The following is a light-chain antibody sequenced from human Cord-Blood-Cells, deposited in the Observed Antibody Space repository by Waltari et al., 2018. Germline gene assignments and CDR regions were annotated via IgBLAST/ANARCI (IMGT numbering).Light chain of an antibody. CDR2: AAS. CDR3: QQYYSYPRT. V-gene: IGKV1-8*01. CDR1: QGISSY. Sequence: AIRITQSPSSLSASTGDRVTTTCRASQGISSYLAWYQQKPGKAPKLLIYAASTLQSGVPSRFSGSGSGTDFTLTISCLQSEDFATYYCQQYYSYPRTFGQGTKLEIK. J-gene: IGKJ2*01.